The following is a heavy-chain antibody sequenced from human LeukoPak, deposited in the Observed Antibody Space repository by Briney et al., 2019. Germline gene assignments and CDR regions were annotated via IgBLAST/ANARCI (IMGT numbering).Heavy chain of an antibody. Sequence: ASVKVSCKASGGTFSSYAISWVRQAPGQGLKWMGWINPNSGGTNYAQKFQGRVTMTRDTSISTAYMELSRLRSDDTAVYYCATYDPLYFQRWGQGTLVTVSS. V-gene: IGHV1-2*02. CDR3: ATYDPLYFQR. CDR2: INPNSGGT. CDR1: GGTFSSYA. D-gene: IGHD5-12*01. J-gene: IGHJ1*01.